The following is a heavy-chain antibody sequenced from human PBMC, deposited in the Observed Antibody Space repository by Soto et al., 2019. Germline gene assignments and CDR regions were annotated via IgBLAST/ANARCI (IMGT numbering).Heavy chain of an antibody. V-gene: IGHV3-7*03. D-gene: IGHD2-15*01. J-gene: IGHJ1*01. CDR2: MKPDGSDT. Sequence: VQLVESGGDLVQPGGSLRLSCAASGFTFSAYWMNWVRQVPGKGLEWVASMKPDGSDTFYADSVKGRFSISRDNAQRSLFLQMNDLRVDDTALYYCALGGYCSGGGCLYQHWGKGTPLTVSA. CDR3: ALGGYCSGGGCLYQH. CDR1: GFTFSAYW.